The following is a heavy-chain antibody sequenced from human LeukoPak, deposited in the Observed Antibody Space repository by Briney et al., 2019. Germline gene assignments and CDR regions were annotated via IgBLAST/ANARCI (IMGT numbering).Heavy chain of an antibody. D-gene: IGHD2-8*01. Sequence: GGSLRLSCAASGFTFSSYAMSWVRQAPGKGLEWVSAISGSGGSTYYADSVKGRFTISRDNSKNTLYLQMNSLGAEDTAVYYCAKAVMTGPEPYYYYYGMDVWGQGTTVTVSS. V-gene: IGHV3-23*01. CDR2: ISGSGGST. J-gene: IGHJ6*02. CDR3: AKAVMTGPEPYYYYYGMDV. CDR1: GFTFSSYA.